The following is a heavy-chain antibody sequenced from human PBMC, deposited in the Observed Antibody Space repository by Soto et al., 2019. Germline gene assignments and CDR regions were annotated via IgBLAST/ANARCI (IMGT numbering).Heavy chain of an antibody. V-gene: IGHV3-73*01. J-gene: IGHJ4*02. D-gene: IGHD5-18*01. Sequence: PGGSLRLSCAASGFTFSDSAMHWVRQASGKGLERVGRIRNKVNTYATAYAASVKGRFTISRDDSMNTTYLQMNSLKTEDTAVYYCTRRRDWTAMDPLDYWGQGTLVTVSS. CDR3: TRRRDWTAMDPLDY. CDR1: GFTFSDSA. CDR2: IRNKVNTYAT.